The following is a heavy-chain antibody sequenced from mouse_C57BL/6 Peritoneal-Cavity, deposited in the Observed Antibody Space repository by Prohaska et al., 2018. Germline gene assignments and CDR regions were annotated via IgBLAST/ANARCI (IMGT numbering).Heavy chain of an antibody. V-gene: IGHV1-52*01. CDR2: IDPSDSET. CDR3: LVRGFAY. CDR1: GYTFTSYW. Sequence: QVQLQQPGAELVSPWSSVKLSCKASGYTFTSYWMHWVKQRPIQGLEWIGNIDPSDSETHYNQKFKDKATLTVDKSSSTAYMQLSSLTSEDSAVYYCLVRGFAYWGQGTLVTVSA. J-gene: IGHJ3*01. D-gene: IGHD2-2*01.